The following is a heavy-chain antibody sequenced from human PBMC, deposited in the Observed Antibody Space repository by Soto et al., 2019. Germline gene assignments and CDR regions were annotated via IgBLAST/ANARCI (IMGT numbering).Heavy chain of an antibody. CDR2: IYHSGST. V-gene: IGHV4-30-2*01. CDR3: ARDRYSYGNDY. D-gene: IGHD5-18*01. CDR1: GGSISSGGYS. Sequence: SETLSLTCAVSGGSISSGGYSWSWIRQPPGKGLEWIGYIYHSGSTYYNPSLKSRVTISVDRSKNQFSLNLTSVTAADTAVYYCARDRYSYGNDYWGQGTLVTVSS. J-gene: IGHJ4*02.